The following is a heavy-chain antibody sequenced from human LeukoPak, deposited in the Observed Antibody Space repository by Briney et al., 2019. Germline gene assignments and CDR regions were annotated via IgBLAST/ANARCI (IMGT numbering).Heavy chain of an antibody. CDR3: ARDRHRAFDY. CDR1: GFTFSSYS. Sequence: PGGSLRLSCAASGFTFSSYSMNWVRQAPGKGLEWVSSISSSSSYIYYADSVKGRFTISRDNAKNSLYLQMNSLRAEDTAVYCCARDRHRAFDYWGQGTLVTVSS. J-gene: IGHJ4*02. D-gene: IGHD2-21*01. CDR2: ISSSSSYI. V-gene: IGHV3-21*01.